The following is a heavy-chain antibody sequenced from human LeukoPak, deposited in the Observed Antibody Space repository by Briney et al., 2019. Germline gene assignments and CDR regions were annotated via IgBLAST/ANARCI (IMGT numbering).Heavy chain of an antibody. Sequence: SETLSLTCTVSGGSISSSSYYWGWIRQPPGKGLEWIGSIYYSGSNYYNPSLKSRVTISVDTSKNQFSLKLSSVTAADTAVYYCARSEYMDVWGKGTTVTVSS. V-gene: IGHV4-39*01. CDR2: IYYSGSN. CDR1: GGSISSSSYY. CDR3: ARSEYMDV. J-gene: IGHJ6*03.